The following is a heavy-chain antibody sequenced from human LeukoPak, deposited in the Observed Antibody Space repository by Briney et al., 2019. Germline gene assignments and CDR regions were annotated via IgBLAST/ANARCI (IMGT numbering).Heavy chain of an antibody. Sequence: GGSLRLSCAVSGFTFRDFWMHWVRQAPGKGPVWVSRMNPDGTVTYYADSVKGRFTISRDNAENTMYLKMSSLRAEDTAVYYCARDMWGTFDHWGQGALVTVSS. D-gene: IGHD7-27*01. CDR2: MNPDGTVT. J-gene: IGHJ4*02. CDR3: ARDMWGTFDH. V-gene: IGHV3-74*01. CDR1: GFTFRDFW.